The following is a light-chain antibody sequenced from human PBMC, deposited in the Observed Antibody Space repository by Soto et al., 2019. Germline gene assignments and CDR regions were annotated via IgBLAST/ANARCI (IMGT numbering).Light chain of an antibody. CDR1: QSISNY. J-gene: IGKJ3*01. Sequence: DIQMTQSPSSLSASVGDRVTITCRASQSISNYLTWFQQKPGKAPKLLIYAASSLQSGVPSRFSGSGSGTDFTLTTSSLQPEDFATYYCQQSYSTPRGFGPGTKVDIK. CDR3: QQSYSTPRG. V-gene: IGKV1-39*01. CDR2: AAS.